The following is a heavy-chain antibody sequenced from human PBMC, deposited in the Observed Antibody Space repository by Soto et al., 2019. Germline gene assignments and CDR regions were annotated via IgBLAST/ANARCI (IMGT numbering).Heavy chain of an antibody. CDR1: GFAFSNYG. V-gene: IGHV3-33*01. J-gene: IGHJ4*02. CDR2: IWSDGTKK. Sequence: PGGSLRLSCTASGFAFSNYGIHGVRQAPGRGLEWVAVIWSDGTKKFYAGSVRGRFTISRGNSKNTIYLQMNSLRAEDTAVYYCARDWWEEPAGKETVSQFDYWGQGTLVTVSS. D-gene: IGHD6-13*01. CDR3: ARDWWEEPAGKETVSQFDY.